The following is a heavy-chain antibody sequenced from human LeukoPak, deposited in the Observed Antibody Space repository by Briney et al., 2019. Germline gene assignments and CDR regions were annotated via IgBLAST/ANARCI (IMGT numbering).Heavy chain of an antibody. CDR3: ARDDHYGDHAPFDY. CDR1: GFTFSSYA. CDR2: ISYDGSNK. Sequence: GGSLRLSCAASGFTFSSYAMHWVRQAPGKGLEWVAVISYDGSNKYYADSVKGRFTISRDNSKNPLYLQMNSLRAEDTAVYYCARDDHYGDHAPFDYWGQGTLVTVSS. V-gene: IGHV3-30-3*01. J-gene: IGHJ4*02. D-gene: IGHD4-17*01.